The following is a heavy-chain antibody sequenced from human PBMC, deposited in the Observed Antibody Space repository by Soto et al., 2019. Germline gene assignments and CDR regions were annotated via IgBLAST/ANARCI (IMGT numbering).Heavy chain of an antibody. CDR1: GFTFSSYA. CDR3: AKDRYSSSSGGPYYFDY. CDR2: ISGSGGST. V-gene: IGHV3-23*01. D-gene: IGHD6-6*01. J-gene: IGHJ4*02. Sequence: EVQLLESGGGLVQPGGSLRLSCAASGFTFSSYAMSWVRQAPGKGLEWVSAISGSGGSTYYADSVKGRFTISRDNSKNTLYLQMNSLRAEATAVYYCAKDRYSSSSGGPYYFDYWGQGTLVTVSS.